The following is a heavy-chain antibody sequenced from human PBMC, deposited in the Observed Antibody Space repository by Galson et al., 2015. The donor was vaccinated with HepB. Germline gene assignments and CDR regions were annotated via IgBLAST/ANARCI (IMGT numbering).Heavy chain of an antibody. V-gene: IGHV3-66*01. CDR3: ARDGYSSSWYVRYFNL. Sequence: SLRLSCAASGFTVSRIYMSWVRQAPGKGLEWVSVICSGGSTYYADSVKGRFTISRDNSKNTLYLQMNSLRAEDTAVYYCARDGYSSSWYVRYFNLWSRGTLVTVSS. CDR1: GFTVSRIY. CDR2: ICSGGST. J-gene: IGHJ2*01. D-gene: IGHD6-13*01.